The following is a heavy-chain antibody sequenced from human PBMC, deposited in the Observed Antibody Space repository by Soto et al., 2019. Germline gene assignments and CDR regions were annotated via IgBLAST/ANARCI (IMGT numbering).Heavy chain of an antibody. Sequence: GASVKVSCKASGYTFTGYYMHWVRQAPGQGLEWMGWINPNSGGTNYAQKFQGRVTMTRDTSISTAYMELSRLRSDDTAVYYCARAGDALGMWFGELSAIDYWGQGTLVTVSS. V-gene: IGHV1-2*02. J-gene: IGHJ4*02. CDR1: GYTFTGYY. CDR2: INPNSGGT. D-gene: IGHD3-10*01. CDR3: ARAGDALGMWFGELSAIDY.